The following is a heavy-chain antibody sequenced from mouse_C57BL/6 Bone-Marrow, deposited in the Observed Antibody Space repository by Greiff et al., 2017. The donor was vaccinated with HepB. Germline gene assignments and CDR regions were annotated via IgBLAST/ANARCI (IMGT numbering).Heavy chain of an antibody. D-gene: IGHD2-3*01. CDR3: ASLYDGAMDY. Sequence: DVKLVESGPGLVKPSQSLSLTCSVTGYSITSGYYWNWIRQFPGNKLEWMGYISYDGSNNYNPSLKNRISITRDTSKNQFFLKLNSVTTEDTATYYCASLYDGAMDYWGQGTSVTVSS. V-gene: IGHV3-6*01. CDR2: ISYDGSN. CDR1: GYSITSGYY. J-gene: IGHJ4*01.